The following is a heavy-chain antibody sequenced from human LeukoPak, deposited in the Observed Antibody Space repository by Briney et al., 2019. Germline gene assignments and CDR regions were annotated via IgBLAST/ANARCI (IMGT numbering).Heavy chain of an antibody. CDR1: GFTFSDFW. CDR3: VRDFWGYADY. Sequence: PGGSLRLSCAASGFTFSDFWMSWVRQAPGKGLEWVANTKRDGSEQYYVDSVKGRFTISKDNAKNSLFLQLNSLRAEDTAVYYCVRDFWGYADYWGQGTLVTVSS. CDR2: TKRDGSEQ. D-gene: IGHD3-16*01. J-gene: IGHJ4*02. V-gene: IGHV3-7*01.